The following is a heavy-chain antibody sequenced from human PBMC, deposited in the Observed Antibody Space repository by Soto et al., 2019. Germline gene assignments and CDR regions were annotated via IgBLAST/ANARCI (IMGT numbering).Heavy chain of an antibody. J-gene: IGHJ4*02. CDR1: GYTFTSYA. D-gene: IGHD2-21*02. CDR3: ARGGHIAVVTDSFDS. V-gene: IGHV1-46*03. CDR2: IHPSGGGS. Sequence: ASVKVSCKASGYTFTSYAMHWARQAPGQGLEWMGMIHPSGGGSTYAQKFLGRVTMTMDSSTSTVFMELTSLRSADTAVYYCARGGHIAVVTDSFDSWGQGTLVTVS.